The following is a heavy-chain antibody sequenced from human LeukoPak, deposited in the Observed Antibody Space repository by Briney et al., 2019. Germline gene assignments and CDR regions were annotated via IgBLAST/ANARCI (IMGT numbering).Heavy chain of an antibody. CDR1: GGTFSSYA. D-gene: IGHD2-2*01. Sequence: ASVKVSCKASGGTFSSYAISWVRQAPGQGLEWMGRIIPILGIANYAQKFQGRVTITADKSTSTAYMELSSLRSEDTAVYYCARERVLLGYCSSTSCYERHYYYYGMDVWGQGTTVTVSS. CDR3: ARERVLLGYCSSTSCYERHYYYYGMDV. CDR2: IIPILGIA. J-gene: IGHJ6*02. V-gene: IGHV1-69*04.